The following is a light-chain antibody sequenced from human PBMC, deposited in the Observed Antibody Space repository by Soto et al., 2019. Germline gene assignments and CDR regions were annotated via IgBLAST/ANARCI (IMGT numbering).Light chain of an antibody. J-gene: IGKJ5*01. CDR2: DAS. CDR3: QQRSNWIT. CDR1: QSISRY. Sequence: EIVFTQSPATLSLSPVERATLSCRASQSISRYLAWYQQKPGQAPRLLIYDASNRATGIPVRFSGSGSGTDFTLTISSLEPEDFAVYYCQQRSNWITFGQGTRLEIK. V-gene: IGKV3-11*01.